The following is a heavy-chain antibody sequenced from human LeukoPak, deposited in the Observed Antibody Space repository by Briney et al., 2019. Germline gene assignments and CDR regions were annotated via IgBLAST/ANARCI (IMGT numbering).Heavy chain of an antibody. D-gene: IGHD3-22*01. CDR1: GGSISSYY. CDR2: IYTSGST. V-gene: IGHV4-4*07. Sequence: SETLSLTCPVSGGSISSYYWSWIRQPAGKGLEWIGRIYTSGSTNYNPSLKSRVTMSVDTSKNQFSLKLSSVTAADTAVYYCARIAYYYDSSGLEGDYWGQGTLVTVSS. J-gene: IGHJ4*02. CDR3: ARIAYYYDSSGLEGDY.